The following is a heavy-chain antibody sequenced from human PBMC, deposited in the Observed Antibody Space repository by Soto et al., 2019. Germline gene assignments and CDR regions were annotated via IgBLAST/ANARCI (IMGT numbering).Heavy chain of an antibody. Sequence: QVQLVESGGGVVQPGRSLRLSCAASGFIFSTYGMHWVRQAPGKGLEWVAVISYDGSNQYFEDSVKGRFTISRDNSKNTLYLQMNSLRLEDTALYYCAKSWSGSHGAFDMWGQGTMVIVPA. V-gene: IGHV3-30*18. J-gene: IGHJ3*02. CDR2: ISYDGSNQ. CDR1: GFIFSTYG. CDR3: AKSWSGSHGAFDM. D-gene: IGHD2-8*02.